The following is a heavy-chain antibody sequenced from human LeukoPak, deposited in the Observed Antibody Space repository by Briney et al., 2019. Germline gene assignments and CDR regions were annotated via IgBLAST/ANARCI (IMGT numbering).Heavy chain of an antibody. CDR2: ISGSGGST. CDR3: AKDVLLWFGEPEGNFDY. V-gene: IGHV3-23*01. J-gene: IGHJ4*02. D-gene: IGHD3-10*01. Sequence: GGSLRLSCAASGFTFSSYAMSWVRQAPGKGLEWVSAISGSGGSTYYADSVKGRFTNSRDNSKNTLYLQMNSLRAEDTAVYYCAKDVLLWFGEPEGNFDYWGQGTLVTVSS. CDR1: GFTFSSYA.